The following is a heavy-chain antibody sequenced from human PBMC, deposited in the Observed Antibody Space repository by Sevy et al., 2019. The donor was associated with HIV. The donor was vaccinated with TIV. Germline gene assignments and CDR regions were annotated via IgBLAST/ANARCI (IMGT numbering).Heavy chain of an antibody. Sequence: SETLSLTCTVSGGSISSSSYYWGWIRQPPGKGLEWIGSIYYSGSTYYNPSLKSRVTISVDTSKNQFSLKLSSVTAADTAVYYCARHRNSSNPKNRYYYYYCMDVWGKGTTVTVSS. J-gene: IGHJ6*03. CDR1: GGSISSSSYY. CDR3: ARHRNSSNPKNRYYYYYCMDV. CDR2: IYYSGST. V-gene: IGHV4-39*01. D-gene: IGHD6-13*01.